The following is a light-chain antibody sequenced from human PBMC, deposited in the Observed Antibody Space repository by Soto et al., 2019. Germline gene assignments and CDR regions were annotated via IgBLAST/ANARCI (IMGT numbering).Light chain of an antibody. CDR1: QSVGSN. Sequence: EIVMTQSPATLSVSPGERVTLSCRASQSVGSNLAWYQHKPGQAPRLLIYGVSTRATGIPARFSGSASGTEFTLTISSLQSEDFAVYYCQRSGSAPPYIFGAGTRLDIK. CDR2: GVS. CDR3: QRSGSAPPYI. V-gene: IGKV3-15*01. J-gene: IGKJ2*01.